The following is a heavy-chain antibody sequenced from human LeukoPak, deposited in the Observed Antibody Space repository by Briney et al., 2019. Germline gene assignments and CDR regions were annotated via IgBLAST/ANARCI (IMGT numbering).Heavy chain of an antibody. Sequence: ASVKVSCKASGYTFTSYDINWVRQATGQGLEWMGWMNPNSGNTGYAQKFQGRVTMTRNTSISTAYMELSSLRSEDTAVYYCATLYYYDSSGYYPFDYWGQGALVTVSS. D-gene: IGHD3-22*01. V-gene: IGHV1-8*01. CDR2: MNPNSGNT. J-gene: IGHJ4*02. CDR3: ATLYYYDSSGYYPFDY. CDR1: GYTFTSYD.